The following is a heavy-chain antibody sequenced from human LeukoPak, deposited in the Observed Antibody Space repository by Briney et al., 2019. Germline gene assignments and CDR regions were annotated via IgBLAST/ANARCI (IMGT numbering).Heavy chain of an antibody. J-gene: IGHJ4*02. V-gene: IGHV4-61*01. CDR3: ARVSVAGTGPDY. Sequence: SETLSLTCTVSGGSVSSGNYYWSWIRQPPGKGLEWVGFMSNSGPTDSNASLKSRVTISVDTSKNQFSLKLKSVTAADTAVYYCARVSVAGTGPDYCGQGTLGTVSS. CDR2: MSNSGPT. D-gene: IGHD6-13*01. CDR1: GGSVSSGNYY.